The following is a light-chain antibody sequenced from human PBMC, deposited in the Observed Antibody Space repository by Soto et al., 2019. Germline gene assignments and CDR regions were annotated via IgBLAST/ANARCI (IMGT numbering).Light chain of an antibody. CDR1: QSISSF. CDR3: QQYYRYPWM. J-gene: IGKJ1*01. CDR2: SAS. Sequence: PSSVSASVGARVTITCRASQSISSFLTWYQQKAGKAPKLLIYSASSLQSGVPSRFSASGSGTEFTLTISDMQPDDFATYYCQQYYRYPWMCGQGNKGAIK. V-gene: IGKV1-9*01.